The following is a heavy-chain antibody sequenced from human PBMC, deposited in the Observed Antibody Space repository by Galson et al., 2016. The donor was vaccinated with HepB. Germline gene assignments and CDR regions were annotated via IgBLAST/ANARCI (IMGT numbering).Heavy chain of an antibody. CDR3: ARDAYPFP. V-gene: IGHV3-11*01. Sequence: SLRLSCAASGLTFKDYYMTWIRQAPGKGLEWVSYISPSGDTIYYGDSVKGRFTISRDNARNSLYLQMNSLRAEDTAVYFCARDAYPFPWGQGTLVTVSS. CDR2: ISPSGDTI. J-gene: IGHJ5*02. CDR1: GLTFKDYY.